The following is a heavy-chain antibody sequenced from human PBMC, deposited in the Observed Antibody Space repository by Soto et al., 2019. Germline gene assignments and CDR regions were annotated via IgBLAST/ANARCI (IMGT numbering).Heavy chain of an antibody. D-gene: IGHD1-7*01. CDR2: IWFDGSYK. Sequence: QVQLVESGGGVVQPGGSLRISCSASGFIFSDYGMHWVRQAPGRGLEWVAVIWFDGSYKYYVDSVKGRFTVSRDNSKNTVSLEMNSLRVEDTAVYYCARPLELNDYSYAMDVWGQGTTVTVSS. CDR1: GFIFSDYG. CDR3: ARPLELNDYSYAMDV. J-gene: IGHJ6*02. V-gene: IGHV3-33*01.